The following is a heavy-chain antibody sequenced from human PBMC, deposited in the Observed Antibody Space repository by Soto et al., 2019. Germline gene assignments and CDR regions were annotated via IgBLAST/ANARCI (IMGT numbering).Heavy chain of an antibody. Sequence: GVSLRLSCAASGFTFSTYAINWVRQAPGKGLEWLSFITGTSTIIYYADSVRGRFTISRDNAKNSLYLQMNSLRDEDTAIYYCARDRAGGAFDIWGQGTMVTVSS. CDR3: ARDRAGGAFDI. CDR1: GFTFSTYA. J-gene: IGHJ3*02. V-gene: IGHV3-48*02. D-gene: IGHD1-26*01. CDR2: ITGTSTII.